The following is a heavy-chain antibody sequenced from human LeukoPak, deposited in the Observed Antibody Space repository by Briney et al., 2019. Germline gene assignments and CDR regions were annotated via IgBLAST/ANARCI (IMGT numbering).Heavy chain of an antibody. D-gene: IGHD3-10*01. CDR1: GFTFSSYS. V-gene: IGHV3-48*01. CDR3: VRDRWPYGEGSGFFDC. CDR2: ISSSSSTI. J-gene: IGHJ4*02. Sequence: PGGSLRLSCAASGFTFSSYSMNWVRQAPGKGLEWVSYISSSSSTIYYADSVKGRFTISRDNAKNSLQLQMNSLRAEDTAVYYCVRDRWPYGEGSGFFDCWGPGTLVTVSS.